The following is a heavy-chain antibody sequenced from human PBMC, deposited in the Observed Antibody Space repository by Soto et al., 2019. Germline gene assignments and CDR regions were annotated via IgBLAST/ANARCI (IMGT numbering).Heavy chain of an antibody. Sequence: PSETLSLTCTVSGGSISSGGYYWSWIRQHPGKGLEWIGYIYYSGSTYYNPSLKSRVTISVDTSKNQFSLKLSSVTAADTAVYYCARAMIVYRWQSPIDYWGQGTLVTVSS. CDR2: IYYSGST. V-gene: IGHV4-31*03. CDR3: ARAMIVYRWQSPIDY. J-gene: IGHJ4*02. D-gene: IGHD3-22*01. CDR1: GGSISSGGYY.